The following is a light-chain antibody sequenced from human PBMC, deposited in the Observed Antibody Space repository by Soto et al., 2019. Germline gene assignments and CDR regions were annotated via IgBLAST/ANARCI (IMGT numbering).Light chain of an antibody. J-gene: IGKJ4*01. CDR1: QSVSNN. CDR3: QQYNNWPPLT. CDR2: AAS. V-gene: IGKV3-15*01. Sequence: IVMTQSPATLSVSPGERVTLSCRASQSVSNNLAWYQQKPGQAPRLLIYAASTRATGLPAWFSGSGSGTQFTLTISSLQSEDFAVYYCQQYNNWPPLTFGGGTKVEIK.